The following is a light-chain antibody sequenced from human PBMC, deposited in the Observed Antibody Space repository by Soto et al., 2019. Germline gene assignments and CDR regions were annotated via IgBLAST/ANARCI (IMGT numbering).Light chain of an antibody. Sequence: QSVMTQPPSVSAAPGQKVTISCSGSSSNIGGNSVSWYQQLPGTAPKLLIYDDNRRPSGIPDRFSGSKSGTSATLGITGLQTGDEADYFCETWDSSLSAVLFGGGTQLTVL. CDR1: SSNIGGNS. CDR2: DDN. CDR3: ETWDSSLSAVL. J-gene: IGLJ2*01. V-gene: IGLV1-51*01.